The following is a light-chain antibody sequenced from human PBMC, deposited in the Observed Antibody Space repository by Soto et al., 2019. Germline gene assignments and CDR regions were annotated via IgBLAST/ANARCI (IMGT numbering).Light chain of an antibody. Sequence: QAVVTQPPSASGTPGQWVTISCSGGSSDIGSNTVHWYQHLPGTAPKLLIYNGNQRPSGVPDRFSGSKSGTSASLAISGLQSEDEADYYCAAWDVSLNGPVFGGGTKLTVL. CDR1: SSDIGSNT. V-gene: IGLV1-44*01. CDR2: NGN. CDR3: AAWDVSLNGPV. J-gene: IGLJ2*01.